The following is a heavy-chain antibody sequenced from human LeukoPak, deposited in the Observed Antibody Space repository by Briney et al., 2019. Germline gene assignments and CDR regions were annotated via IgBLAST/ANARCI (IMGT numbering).Heavy chain of an antibody. V-gene: IGHV4-34*01. CDR2: INHSGST. CDR3: ARARRGDGDYVIDY. D-gene: IGHD4-17*01. J-gene: IGHJ4*02. CDR1: GGSFSGYY. Sequence: SETLSLTCAVYGGSFSGYYWSWIRQPPGEGLEWIGEINHSGSTNYNPSLKSRVTISVDTSKNQFSLKLSSVTAADTAVYYCARARRGDGDYVIDYWGQGTLVTVSS.